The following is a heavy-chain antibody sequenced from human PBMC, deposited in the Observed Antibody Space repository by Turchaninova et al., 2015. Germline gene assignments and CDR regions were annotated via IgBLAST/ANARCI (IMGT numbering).Heavy chain of an antibody. CDR2: INHSGST. CDR1: GGSFSGSY. Sequence: QVQLQQWGAGLLKPSETLSLTCAVYGGSFSGSYWSWFRQPPGKGLEWIGEINHSGSTNYNPSLQSRVTISVHTSKNQFSLKLGSGTAADTAVYYCARGLSGSYSQTYYFDYWGQGTLVTVSS. D-gene: IGHD1-26*01. CDR3: ARGLSGSYSQTYYFDY. J-gene: IGHJ4*02. V-gene: IGHV4-34*01.